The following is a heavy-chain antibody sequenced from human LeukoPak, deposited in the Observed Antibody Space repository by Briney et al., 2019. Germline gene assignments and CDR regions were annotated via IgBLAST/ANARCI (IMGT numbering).Heavy chain of an antibody. CDR1: GYTFTGYY. Sequence: ASVKVSCKASGYTFTGYYMHWVRQAPGQGLEWMGWISAYNGNTNYAQKLQGRVTMTTDTSTSTAYMELRSLRSDDTAVYYCARDIRGNFDYWGQGTLVTVSS. CDR2: ISAYNGNT. J-gene: IGHJ4*02. CDR3: ARDIRGNFDY. D-gene: IGHD3-16*01. V-gene: IGHV1-18*04.